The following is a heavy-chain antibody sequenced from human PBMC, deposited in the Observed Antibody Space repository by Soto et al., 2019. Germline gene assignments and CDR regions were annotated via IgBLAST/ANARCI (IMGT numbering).Heavy chain of an antibody. Sequence: PGGSLRLSCAASGFTFSSYGMHWVRQAPGKGLEWVAVISYDGSNKYYAESVKGRFTISRDNSKNTLYLQMKSMRAEDTDVYYYAKAGVNYDFWSGYSHYYGMDVWGQGTTVTVSS. CDR2: ISYDGSNK. V-gene: IGHV3-30*18. CDR1: GFTFSSYG. J-gene: IGHJ6*02. D-gene: IGHD3-3*01. CDR3: AKAGVNYDFWSGYSHYYGMDV.